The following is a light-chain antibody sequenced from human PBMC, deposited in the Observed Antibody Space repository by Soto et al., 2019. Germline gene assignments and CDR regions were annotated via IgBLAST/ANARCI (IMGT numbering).Light chain of an antibody. V-gene: IGKV3-20*01. J-gene: IGKJ2*01. CDR3: EQYGSSPRAMYT. Sequence: EIVLTQSPGTLSLSPGERATLSCRASQSISSSYLAWYQQKPGQAPRLLIYGASSRATGIPDRFIGSGSGTDFTLTISRLEPEAVAVYYCEQYGSSPRAMYTLGQGTKLEIK. CDR2: GAS. CDR1: QSISSSY.